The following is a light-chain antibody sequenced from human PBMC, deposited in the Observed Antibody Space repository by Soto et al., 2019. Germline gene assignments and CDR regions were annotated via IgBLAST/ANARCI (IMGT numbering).Light chain of an antibody. CDR1: QSVNNK. V-gene: IGKV3-15*01. Sequence: EIVMTQSPATLSVSPGERVTLSCRASQSVNNKVAWYQQKPGQAPRLLIFGASTRATGIPARFSGSGSVTEFTLTNSSLQSEDFAVYYCQQYNNWPPITFGQGTRLEIK. CDR3: QQYNNWPPIT. CDR2: GAS. J-gene: IGKJ5*01.